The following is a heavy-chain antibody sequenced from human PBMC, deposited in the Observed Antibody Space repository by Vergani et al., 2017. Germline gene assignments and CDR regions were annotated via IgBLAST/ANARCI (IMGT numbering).Heavy chain of an antibody. V-gene: IGHV2-5*01. Sequence: QITLRESGPTLVKPTQTLTLTCTFSGFSLTTGGVGVGWIRQPPGRALEWLAFVYWNDDERYSPSLKSRVTITKDTSKNEVILTMATMDPVVTATYYCVHRLGYFDWDGAFDVWGPGTMVTVSS. CDR2: VYWNDDE. CDR1: GFSLTTGGVG. CDR3: VHRLGYFDWDGAFDV. J-gene: IGHJ3*01. D-gene: IGHD3-9*01.